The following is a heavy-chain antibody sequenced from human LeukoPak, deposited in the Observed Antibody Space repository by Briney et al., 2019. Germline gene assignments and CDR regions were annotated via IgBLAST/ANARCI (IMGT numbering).Heavy chain of an antibody. CDR1: GDSISGYY. D-gene: IGHD5-24*01. J-gene: IGHJ4*02. V-gene: IGHV4-59*08. CDR2: IYYNGNT. Sequence: PSETLSLTCTVSGDSISGYYWSWIRQPPGKGLEWIGHIYYNGNTNYNASLKGRVAISVDTPKNQFSLKVTSLTAADTAVYYCASQRRDGYKHWGQGTLVTVSS. CDR3: ASQRRDGYKH.